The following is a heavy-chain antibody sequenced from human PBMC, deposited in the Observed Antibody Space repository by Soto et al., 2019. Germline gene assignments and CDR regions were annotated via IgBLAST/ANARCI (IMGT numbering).Heavy chain of an antibody. CDR2: IWYDGSNE. CDR1: GFIFSNFG. D-gene: IGHD6-19*01. V-gene: IGHV3-33*01. Sequence: GSLRLSCAASGFIFSNFGMHWVRQAPGKGLEWVAVIWYDGSNEYYADSVKGRFTISKDNSKSTLYLQMNSLRAEDTAVYYCARDDIPGIAVSTYGMDVWGQGTTVTVSS. J-gene: IGHJ6*02. CDR3: ARDDIPGIAVSTYGMDV.